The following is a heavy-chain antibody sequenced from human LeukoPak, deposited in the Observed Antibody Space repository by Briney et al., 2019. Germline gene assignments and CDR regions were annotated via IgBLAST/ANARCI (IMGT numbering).Heavy chain of an antibody. D-gene: IGHD2-2*01. CDR3: ARGSTRVWYYGMDV. Sequence: GGSLRLSCAASGFTFSSYWMSWVRQAPGKGLEWVSYISSSGSTIYYADSVKGRFTISRDNAKNSLYLQMNSLRAEDTAVYYCARGSTRVWYYGMDVWGQGTTVTVSS. V-gene: IGHV3-48*04. J-gene: IGHJ6*02. CDR2: ISSSGSTI. CDR1: GFTFSSYW.